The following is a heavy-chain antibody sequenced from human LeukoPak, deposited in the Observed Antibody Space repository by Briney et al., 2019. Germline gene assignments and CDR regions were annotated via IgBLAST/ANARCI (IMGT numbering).Heavy chain of an antibody. CDR1: GSTFSSYS. J-gene: IGHJ5*02. Sequence: GGSLRLSCAASGSTFSSYSMNWVRQAPGKGLEWVSSISSSSSYIYYADSVKGRFTISRDNAKNSLYLQMNSRRAEDTAVYYCARNNLYYDILTCSIYPWGQGTLLTVSS. D-gene: IGHD3-9*01. CDR2: ISSSSSYI. V-gene: IGHV3-21*01. CDR3: ARNNLYYDILTCSIYP.